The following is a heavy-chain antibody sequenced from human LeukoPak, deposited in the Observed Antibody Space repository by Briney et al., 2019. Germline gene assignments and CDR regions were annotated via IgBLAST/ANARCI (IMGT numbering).Heavy chain of an antibody. CDR2: IYYSGNT. CDR3: ARDMLDMGYYYYMDV. V-gene: IGHV4-34*01. CDR1: GGSLSGYY. J-gene: IGHJ6*03. Sequence: PSETLSLTCAVYGGSLSGYYWTWIRQSPGKGLEWIGTIYYSGNTYYNPSLKSRVTISVDTSKNQFSLKLSSVTAADTAVYYCARDMLDMGYYYYMDVWGKGTTVTVSS. D-gene: IGHD2-8*01.